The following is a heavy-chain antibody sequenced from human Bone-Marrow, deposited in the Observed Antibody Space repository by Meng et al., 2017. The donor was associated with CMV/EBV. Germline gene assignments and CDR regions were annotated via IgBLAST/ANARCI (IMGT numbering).Heavy chain of an antibody. CDR3: ARRRNYDFWSGYSTLDY. V-gene: IGHV3-30*04. J-gene: IGHJ4*02. Sequence: GESLKISCAASGFTFSSYAMHWVRQAPGKGLEWVAVISYDGSNKYYADSVKGRFTISRDNSKNTLYLQMNSLRAEDTAVYYCARRRNYDFWSGYSTLDYWGEGTLVTASS. CDR2: ISYDGSNK. D-gene: IGHD3-3*01. CDR1: GFTFSSYA.